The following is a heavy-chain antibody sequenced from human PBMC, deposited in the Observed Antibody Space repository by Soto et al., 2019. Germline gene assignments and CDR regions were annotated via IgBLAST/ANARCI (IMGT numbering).Heavy chain of an antibody. D-gene: IGHD3-3*01. CDR1: GYTFTSYA. Sequence: GASVKVSCKASGYTFTSYAMHWVRQAPGQRLEWMGWINAGNGNTKYSQKFQGRVTITRDTSASTAYMELSSLRSGDTAVYYCARVSRSPYYDFWSGYYSRYYYGMDVWGQGTTVTVSS. CDR3: ARVSRSPYYDFWSGYYSRYYYGMDV. CDR2: INAGNGNT. V-gene: IGHV1-3*01. J-gene: IGHJ6*02.